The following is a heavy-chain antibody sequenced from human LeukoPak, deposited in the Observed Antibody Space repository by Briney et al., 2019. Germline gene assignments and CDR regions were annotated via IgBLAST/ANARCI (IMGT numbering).Heavy chain of an antibody. CDR2: ISSSGSTI. CDR1: GFTFSSYE. Sequence: GGSLRLSCAASGFTFSSYEMNWVRQAPGKGLEWVSYISSSGSTIYYADSVKGRFTISRDNAKNSLYLQMNSLRAEDTAVYYCARMRVTAMYDAFDIWGQGTMVAVSS. D-gene: IGHD2-21*02. CDR3: ARMRVTAMYDAFDI. V-gene: IGHV3-48*03. J-gene: IGHJ3*02.